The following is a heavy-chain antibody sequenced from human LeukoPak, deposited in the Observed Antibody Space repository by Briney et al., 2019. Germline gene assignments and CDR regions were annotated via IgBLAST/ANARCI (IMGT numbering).Heavy chain of an antibody. D-gene: IGHD3-22*01. CDR1: GFTFTSYW. CDR2: IKQDGSEK. V-gene: IGHV3-7*01. J-gene: IGHJ5*02. CDR3: AREYYYDSSGYSVRWFDP. Sequence: GRSLRLSCAASGFTFTSYWMSWVRQAPGNGPEWVANIKQDGSEKYYVDSVKGRFTISRDNAKNSLYLQMSSLRAEDTAVYYCAREYYYDSSGYSVRWFDPWGQGALVTVSS.